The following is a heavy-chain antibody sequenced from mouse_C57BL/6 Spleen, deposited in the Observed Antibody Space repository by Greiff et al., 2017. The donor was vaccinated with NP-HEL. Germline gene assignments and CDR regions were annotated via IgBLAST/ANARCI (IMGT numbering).Heavy chain of an antibody. CDR3: ARKNYGSSYGTYWYFDV. V-gene: IGHV2-2*01. J-gene: IGHJ1*03. D-gene: IGHD1-1*01. CDR2: IWSGGST. CDR1: GFSLTSYG. Sequence: QVQLQQSGPGLVQPSQSLSITCTVSGFSLTSYGVHWVRQSPGKGLEWLGVIWSGGSTDYNVAFISRLSISKDNSKSQVFFKMNSLRADDTAIYYCARKNYGSSYGTYWYFDVWGTGTTVTVSS.